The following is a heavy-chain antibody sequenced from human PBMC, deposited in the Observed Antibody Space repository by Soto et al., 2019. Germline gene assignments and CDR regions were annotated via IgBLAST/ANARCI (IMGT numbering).Heavy chain of an antibody. V-gene: IGHV3-11*06. CDR2: ISSSSSYT. CDR3: ARDIVATITVYYYGMDV. Sequence: GGSLRLSCAASGFTFSDYYMSWIRQAPGKGLEWVSYISSSSSYTNYADSVKGRFTISRDNAKNSLYLQMNSLRAEDTAVYYCARDIVATITVYYYGMDVWGQGTKVTVYS. D-gene: IGHD5-12*01. CDR1: GFTFSDYY. J-gene: IGHJ6*02.